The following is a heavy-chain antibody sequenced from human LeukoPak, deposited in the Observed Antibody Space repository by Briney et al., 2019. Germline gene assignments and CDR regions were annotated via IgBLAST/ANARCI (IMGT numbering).Heavy chain of an antibody. V-gene: IGHV4-38-2*02. D-gene: IGHD6-6*01. J-gene: IGHJ4*02. CDR2: IYHSGST. CDR3: ARDGSSSSIDY. CDR1: GYSISSGYY. Sequence: SETLSLTCTVSGYSISSGYYWGGIRPPPGKGLEGIGSIYHSGSTYYNPSLKRRVTISVDTSKNQFSLKLSSVTAADTAVYYCARDGSSSSIDYWGQGTLVTVSS.